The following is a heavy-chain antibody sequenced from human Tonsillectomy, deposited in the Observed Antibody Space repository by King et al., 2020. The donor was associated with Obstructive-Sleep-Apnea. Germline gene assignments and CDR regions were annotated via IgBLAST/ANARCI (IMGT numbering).Heavy chain of an antibody. J-gene: IGHJ4*02. D-gene: IGHD5-18*01. V-gene: IGHV5-51*01. CDR1: GYRFTTYW. Sequence: QLVQSGAEVKKPGESLKISCEGSGYRFTTYWIGWVRQMPGKGLEWMGIIYPGDSDTRYRPSFQGQVTISADKSINTAYLQWSSLKASDTAIYYCARLYSYAMGFDNWGQGTLVTVSS. CDR3: ARLYSYAMGFDN. CDR2: IYPGDSDT.